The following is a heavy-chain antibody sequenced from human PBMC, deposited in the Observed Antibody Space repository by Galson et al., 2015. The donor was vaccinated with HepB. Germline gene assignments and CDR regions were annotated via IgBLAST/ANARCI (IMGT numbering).Heavy chain of an antibody. CDR1: GFSFSGSW. V-gene: IGHV3-7*03. CDR2: IKQDAGEK. J-gene: IGHJ3*02. CDR3: ARGPRYGAFDI. D-gene: IGHD4-17*01. Sequence: SLRLSCAASGFSFSGSWMSWVRQAPGKGLEWVANIKQDAGEKYYVDSVKGRFAIPRDNAKTSLYLQMNSLGAEDMAVYYCARGPRYGAFDIWGQGTMVTVSS.